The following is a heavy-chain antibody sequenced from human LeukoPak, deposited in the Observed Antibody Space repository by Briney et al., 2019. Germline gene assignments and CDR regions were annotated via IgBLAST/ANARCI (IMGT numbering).Heavy chain of an antibody. V-gene: IGHV3-23*01. D-gene: IGHD3-16*02. J-gene: IGHJ5*02. Sequence: GGSLRLSCAASGFTFSSYSMSWVRQAPGKGLEWVSAISGSGGSTYYADSVKGRFTISRDNSKNTLYLQMNSLRADDTAVYYFAKDPVKGPLHWFDPWGQGTLVTVS. CDR3: AKDPVKGPLHWFDP. CDR1: GFTFSSYS. CDR2: ISGSGGST.